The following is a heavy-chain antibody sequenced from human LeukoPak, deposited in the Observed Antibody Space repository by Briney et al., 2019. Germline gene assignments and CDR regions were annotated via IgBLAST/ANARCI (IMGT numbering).Heavy chain of an antibody. CDR2: INHSGST. V-gene: IGHV4-39*07. CDR3: AREFVVVGATTAFDI. Sequence: SETLSLTCTVSGGSISSSSYYWSWIRQPPGKGLEWIGEINHSGSTNYNPSLKSRVTISVDTSKNQFSLKLNSVTAADTAVYYCAREFVVVGATTAFDIWGQGTMVTVSS. J-gene: IGHJ3*02. CDR1: GGSISSSSYY. D-gene: IGHD1-26*01.